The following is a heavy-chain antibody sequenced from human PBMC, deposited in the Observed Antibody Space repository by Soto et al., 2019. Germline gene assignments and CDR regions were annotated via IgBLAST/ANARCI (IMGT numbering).Heavy chain of an antibody. CDR2: IYYSGKT. D-gene: IGHD4-17*01. Sequence: QVQLQESGPGLVKPSQTLSLKCTVSGGSTSSGGYYWTWIRQRPGKGLEWIGSIYYSGKTYYSPSLKSRVTISVDTSKNHFSLRLTSVTAADTAVYYCARDPSYGDYSYYGMDVWGQGTTVTVSS. J-gene: IGHJ6*01. CDR3: ARDPSYGDYSYYGMDV. CDR1: GGSTSSGGYY. V-gene: IGHV4-31*02.